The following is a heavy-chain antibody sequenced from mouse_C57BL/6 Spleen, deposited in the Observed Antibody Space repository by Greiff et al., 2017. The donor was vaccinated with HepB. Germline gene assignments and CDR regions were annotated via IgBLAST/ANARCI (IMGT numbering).Heavy chain of an antibody. D-gene: IGHD2-4*01. J-gene: IGHJ3*01. CDR3: ARGEYDYDWFAY. Sequence: EVQRVESGGGLVKPGGSLKLSCAASGFTFSSYAMSWVRQTPEKRLEWVATISDGGSYTYCPDNVKGRFTISRDNAKNNLYLQMSHLKSEDTAMYYCARGEYDYDWFAYWGQGTLVTVSA. V-gene: IGHV5-4*01. CDR2: ISDGGSYT. CDR1: GFTFSSYA.